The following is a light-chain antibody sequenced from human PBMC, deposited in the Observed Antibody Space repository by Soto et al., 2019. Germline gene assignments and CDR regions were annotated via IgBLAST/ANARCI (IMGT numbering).Light chain of an antibody. CDR3: QQSFSSPPWT. CDR1: QNIKTY. J-gene: IGKJ1*01. V-gene: IGKV1-39*01. CDR2: AAS. Sequence: IQMTQSPSSLSASVGSSVTITCLASQNIKTYLNWYQQKPGKAPNLLIYAASSLHSGVPSRFSGSGSGTDFTLTISSLQPEDFATYYCQQSFSSPPWTFGQGTKVDIK.